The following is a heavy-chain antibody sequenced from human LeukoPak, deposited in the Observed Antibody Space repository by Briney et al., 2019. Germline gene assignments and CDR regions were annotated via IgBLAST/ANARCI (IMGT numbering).Heavy chain of an antibody. V-gene: IGHV4-59*08. CDR2: IHNSGRT. D-gene: IGHD1-14*01. Sequence: SETLSLTCIVSGGXVSSYYWSWIRQSPGKGLEWIGYIHNSGRTNYNPSLKNRVTGFVDTSKNQVSLRLSSVTAADTAVYYCARHGTISSESYFDYWGQGALVTVSS. CDR3: ARHGTISSESYFDY. J-gene: IGHJ4*02. CDR1: GGXVSSYY.